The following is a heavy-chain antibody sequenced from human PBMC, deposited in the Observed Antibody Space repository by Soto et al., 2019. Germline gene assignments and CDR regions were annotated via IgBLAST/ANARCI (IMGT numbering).Heavy chain of an antibody. Sequence: QVQLVQSGAEVMKPGSSVKVSCEASGGTFSSYSINWVRQAPGQGLEWMGEIIPIFGTANYAQKFQGRVTITADESTSTAYMELSSLRSEDTAVYYCARDGGRHSGGIDYWGQGTLVTVS. CDR3: ARDGGRHSGGIDY. D-gene: IGHD1-26*01. V-gene: IGHV1-69*01. CDR2: IIPIFGTA. CDR1: GGTFSSYS. J-gene: IGHJ4*02.